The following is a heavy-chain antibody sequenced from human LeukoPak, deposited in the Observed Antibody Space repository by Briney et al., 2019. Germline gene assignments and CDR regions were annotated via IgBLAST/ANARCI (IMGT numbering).Heavy chain of an antibody. J-gene: IGHJ4*02. CDR2: ISGSASDT. Sequence: GGSLRLSCVASGXTFRNYAMSWVRQAPGKGLESVSTISGSASDTHYADSVKGRFTISRDNSKNTLYLHMDSLRADDTAVYYCAKDGEDWGQGTLVTVSS. CDR3: AKDGED. V-gene: IGHV3-23*01. D-gene: IGHD2-21*01. CDR1: GXTFRNYA.